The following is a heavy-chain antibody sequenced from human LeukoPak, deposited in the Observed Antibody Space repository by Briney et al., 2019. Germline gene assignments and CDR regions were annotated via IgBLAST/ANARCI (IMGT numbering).Heavy chain of an antibody. CDR3: AKQTRYDSPAGGRGFDY. CDR2: ISSTGGTI. V-gene: IGHV3-48*01. Sequence: GGSLRLSCAASGFTFSSNSMNWVRQAPGKGLEWVSYISSTGGTIYYADSMKGRFTISRDNSKNTLFLEMSSLRAEDTAVYYCAKQTRYDSPAGGRGFDYWGQGTLVTVSS. J-gene: IGHJ4*02. D-gene: IGHD3-22*01. CDR1: GFTFSSNS.